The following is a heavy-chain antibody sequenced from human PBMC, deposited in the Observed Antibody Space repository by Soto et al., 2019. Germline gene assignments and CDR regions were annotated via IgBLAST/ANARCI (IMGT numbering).Heavy chain of an antibody. CDR2: IWYDGSNK. D-gene: IGHD2-21*01. J-gene: IGHJ4*02. Sequence: QVQLVESGGGVVQPGRSLRLSCAASGFTFSSYGMHWVRQAPGKGLEWVAVIWYDGSNKYYADSVKGRFTISRDNSKNTLYLQMNSLRAEDTAVYYCARDSPGEPCFDYWGQGTLVTVSS. CDR3: ARDSPGEPCFDY. V-gene: IGHV3-33*01. CDR1: GFTFSSYG.